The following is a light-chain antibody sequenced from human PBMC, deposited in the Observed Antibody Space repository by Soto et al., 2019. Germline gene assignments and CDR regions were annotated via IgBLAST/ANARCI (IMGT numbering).Light chain of an antibody. Sequence: EVVLTQSPGTLSLSPGERATLSCRSSQSVSSSYLAWYQHKRGQAPRLLVYGASSRATGFPARFSGSGSGTDFTLSISRLEPEDFAVYYCQHYGSSSWTFGQGSKVDI. CDR1: QSVSSSY. J-gene: IGKJ1*01. CDR3: QHYGSSSWT. V-gene: IGKV3-20*01. CDR2: GAS.